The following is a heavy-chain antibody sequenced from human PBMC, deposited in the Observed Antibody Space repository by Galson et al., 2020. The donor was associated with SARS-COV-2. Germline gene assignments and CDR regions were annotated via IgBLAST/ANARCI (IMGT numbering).Heavy chain of an antibody. Sequence: SETLSLTCAVYGGSFSGYYWSWIRQPPGKGLEWIGEINHSGSTNYNPSLKSRVTISVDTSKNQFSLKLSSVTAADTAVYYCARFVRGRPKYYNWFDPWGQGTLVTVSS. CDR2: INHSGST. D-gene: IGHD6-6*01. V-gene: IGHV4-34*01. CDR3: ARFVRGRPKYYNWFDP. J-gene: IGHJ5*02. CDR1: GGSFSGYY.